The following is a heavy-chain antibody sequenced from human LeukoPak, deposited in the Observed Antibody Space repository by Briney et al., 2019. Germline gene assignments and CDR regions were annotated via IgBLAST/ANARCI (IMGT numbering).Heavy chain of an antibody. J-gene: IGHJ3*02. CDR1: GYTFTGYY. V-gene: IGHV1-8*03. Sequence: ASVKVSCKTSGYTFTGYYMHWVRQAPGQGLEGMGWMNPNSGNTGYAQKFQGRVTITRNTSISTAYMELSSLRSEDTAVYYCARDRARTPDSFDIWGQGTMVTVSS. CDR3: ARDRARTPDSFDI. CDR2: MNPNSGNT.